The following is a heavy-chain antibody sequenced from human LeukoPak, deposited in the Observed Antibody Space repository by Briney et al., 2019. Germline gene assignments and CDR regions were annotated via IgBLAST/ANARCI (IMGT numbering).Heavy chain of an antibody. CDR2: INPIGGNK. D-gene: IGHD2-21*01. Sequence: SVQVSRKASVYTLLNYYMHWVRPAPAQGLEWMGIINPIGGNKNYAQNFHGRLTNTSHRPSNTVYMELSSLRSEDTAVYYCAREESTSILWWWGQGTLGHVSS. CDR1: VYTLLNYY. J-gene: IGHJ1*01. V-gene: IGHV1-46*01. CDR3: AREESTSILWW.